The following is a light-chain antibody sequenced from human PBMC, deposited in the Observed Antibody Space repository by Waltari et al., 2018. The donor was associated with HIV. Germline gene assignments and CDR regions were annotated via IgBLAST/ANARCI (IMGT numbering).Light chain of an antibody. CDR3: QQYGSSPTWT. CDR2: GAS. J-gene: IGKJ1*01. Sequence: IVLTQSPGTLSLSPGERATLSCRASQSVSSSYLAWYQQKPGQAPRLLIYGASSRATGIPDRFSVSGSGTDFTLTISRLEPEDFAMYFCQQYGSSPTWTFGQGTKVEIK. CDR1: QSVSSSY. V-gene: IGKV3-20*01.